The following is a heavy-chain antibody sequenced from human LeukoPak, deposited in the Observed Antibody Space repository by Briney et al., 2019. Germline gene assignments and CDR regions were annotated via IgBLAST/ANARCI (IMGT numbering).Heavy chain of an antibody. V-gene: IGHV1-18*01. CDR1: GYTFTSYG. D-gene: IGHD3-22*01. Sequence: GASVKVSCKASGYTFTSYGISWVRQAPGEALEWKGWISAYDDDTNYAQKLQGRVTMTTDTSTSTAYMELRSLRSDDTAVYYCARGDSSSWYSLYYYDSSGYFYYFDYWGQGTLVTVSS. CDR2: ISAYDDDT. CDR3: ARGDSSSWYSLYYYDSSGYFYYFDY. J-gene: IGHJ4*02.